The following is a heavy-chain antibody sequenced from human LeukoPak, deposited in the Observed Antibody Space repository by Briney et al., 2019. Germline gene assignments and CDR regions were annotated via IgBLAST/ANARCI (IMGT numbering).Heavy chain of an antibody. CDR3: PKAHLYCSGGSCYSDPFDY. CDR2: ISGSGGST. Sequence: PGGSLRLSCAASGFTFSSYAMSWVRQAPGKGLEWVSAISGSGGSTYYADSVKGRFTISRDNSKNTLYLQMNSLRAEDTAVYYCPKAHLYCSGGSCYSDPFDYWGQGTLVTVSS. J-gene: IGHJ4*02. V-gene: IGHV3-23*01. D-gene: IGHD2-15*01. CDR1: GFTFSSYA.